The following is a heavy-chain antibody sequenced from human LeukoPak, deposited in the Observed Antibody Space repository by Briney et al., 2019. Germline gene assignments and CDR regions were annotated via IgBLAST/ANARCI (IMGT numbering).Heavy chain of an antibody. Sequence: SETLSLTCAVYGGSFSGYYWSWIRQPPGKGLEWIGEINHSGSTNYNPSLKSRVTISVDTSKNQFSLKLSSVTAADTAVYYCARVFGRRAVAGEVDYWGQGTLVTVSS. CDR2: INHSGST. D-gene: IGHD6-19*01. J-gene: IGHJ4*02. CDR3: ARVFGRRAVAGEVDY. V-gene: IGHV4-34*01. CDR1: GGSFSGYY.